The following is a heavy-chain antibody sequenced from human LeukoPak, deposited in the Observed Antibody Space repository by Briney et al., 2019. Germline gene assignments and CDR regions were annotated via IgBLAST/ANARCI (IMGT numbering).Heavy chain of an antibody. CDR3: AREGVVVPAPGAFDI. J-gene: IGHJ3*02. D-gene: IGHD2-2*01. Sequence: ASVRVSCMASVYTFTSYGISWVRQAPGQGVEWMGWISAYNGNTNYAQKLQGRVTMTTDTSTSTAYMELRSLRSDDTAVYYCAREGVVVPAPGAFDIWGQGTMVTVSS. CDR2: ISAYNGNT. CDR1: VYTFTSYG. V-gene: IGHV1-18*01.